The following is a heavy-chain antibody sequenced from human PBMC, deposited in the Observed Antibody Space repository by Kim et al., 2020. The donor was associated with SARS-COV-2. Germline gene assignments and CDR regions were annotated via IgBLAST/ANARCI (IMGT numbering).Heavy chain of an antibody. CDR3: ARYSGYVDY. D-gene: IGHD2-21*01. CDR1: GFTLSTYW. Sequence: GGSLRLSCAASGFTLSTYWMHWVRQAPEKGLVWVSHISTDGSSRNYADSVKGRFTISRDNAKNTLYLQMNSLRAEDTAVYYCARYSGYVDYWGQGTLVT. J-gene: IGHJ4*02. CDR2: ISTDGSSR. V-gene: IGHV3-74*01.